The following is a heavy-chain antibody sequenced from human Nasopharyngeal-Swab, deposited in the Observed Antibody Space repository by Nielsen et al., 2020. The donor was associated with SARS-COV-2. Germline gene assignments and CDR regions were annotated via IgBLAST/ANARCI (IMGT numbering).Heavy chain of an antibody. D-gene: IGHD1-7*01. CDR1: GDSISTGRYS. CDR2: IYYSGTT. Sequence: SETLSLTCAVSGDSISTGRYSWDWIRQPPGKGLEWIGSIYYSGTTYYNPSLKSRVTISVDTSKNQFSLKLNSATAADTAVYYCARLELRSRYFESWCQGTLVTVSS. V-gene: IGHV4-39*01. CDR3: ARLELRSRYFES. J-gene: IGHJ4*02.